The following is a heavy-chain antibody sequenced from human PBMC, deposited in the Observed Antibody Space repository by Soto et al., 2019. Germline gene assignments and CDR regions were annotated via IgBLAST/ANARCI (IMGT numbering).Heavy chain of an antibody. D-gene: IGHD6-6*01. CDR1: GYTFTSYA. Sequence: GASVKVSCKASGYTFTSYAMHWVRQAPGQRLEWMGWINAGNGNTKYSQKFQGRVTITRDTSASTAYMELSSLRSEDTAVYYCAREPPSIAARASLYGMDVWGQGTTVTVSS. V-gene: IGHV1-3*01. CDR3: AREPPSIAARASLYGMDV. CDR2: INAGNGNT. J-gene: IGHJ6*02.